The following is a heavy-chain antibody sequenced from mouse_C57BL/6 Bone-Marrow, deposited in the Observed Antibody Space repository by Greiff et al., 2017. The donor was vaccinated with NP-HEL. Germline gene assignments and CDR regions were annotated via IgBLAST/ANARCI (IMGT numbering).Heavy chain of an antibody. D-gene: IGHD1-1*01. Sequence: EVKLMESGGGLVKPGGSLKLSCAASGFTFCDYGMHWVRQAPEKGLEWVAYISRGSSTIYYADTVKGRFTISRDNATNTLFLQMTSPRSEETAMYYCAGDSPYSYYYGSRGYFDVWGTGTTVTVSS. CDR1: GFTFCDYG. CDR3: AGDSPYSYYYGSRGYFDV. CDR2: ISRGSSTI. J-gene: IGHJ1*03. V-gene: IGHV5-17*01.